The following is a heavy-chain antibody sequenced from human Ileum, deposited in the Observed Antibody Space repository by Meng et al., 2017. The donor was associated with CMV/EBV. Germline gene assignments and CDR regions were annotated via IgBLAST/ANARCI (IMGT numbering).Heavy chain of an antibody. CDR1: GFTFSRKW. CDR2: IDSSDRT. D-gene: IGHD5-18*01. Sequence: GGSLKISCAVSGFTFSRKWMHWVRQAPGKGLEWVSTIDSSDRTYYADSVRGRFTISRDNSRNTLHLQMNSLRAEDTAVYYCAKSLVDTAMDLDEWSQETLVTVSS. V-gene: IGHV3-53*01. J-gene: IGHJ4*02. CDR3: AKSLVDTAMDLDE.